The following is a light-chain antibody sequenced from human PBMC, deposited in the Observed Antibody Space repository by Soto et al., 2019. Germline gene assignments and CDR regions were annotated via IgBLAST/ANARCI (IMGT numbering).Light chain of an antibody. J-gene: IGKJ4*01. Sequence: DIQMTQSPSSLSASVGDRVTITCQASQDISNYLNWYQQKPGKAPKLLIYDASNLETGVPPRFSGSGSGTDFTFSISSLHPEDIATYYLQQYANFLFTFGGGTKVAIK. CDR3: QQYANFLFT. CDR2: DAS. CDR1: QDISNY. V-gene: IGKV1-33*01.